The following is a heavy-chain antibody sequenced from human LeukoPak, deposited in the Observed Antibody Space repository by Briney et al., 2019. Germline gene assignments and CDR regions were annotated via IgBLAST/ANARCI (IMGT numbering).Heavy chain of an antibody. CDR2: INHSGST. CDR1: GGSFSGYY. CDR3: ARQEEAPDY. J-gene: IGHJ4*02. V-gene: IGHV4-34*01. Sequence: PSETLSLTCAVYGGSFSGYYWSWIRQPPGKGLEWIGEINHSGSTNYNPSLKSRVTISVDTSKNQFSLKLSSVTAADTAVYYCARQEEAPDYWGQGTLVTVSS.